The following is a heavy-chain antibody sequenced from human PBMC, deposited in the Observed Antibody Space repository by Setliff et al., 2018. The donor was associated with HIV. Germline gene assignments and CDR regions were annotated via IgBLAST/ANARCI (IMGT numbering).Heavy chain of an antibody. J-gene: IGHJ4*02. V-gene: IGHV4-34*01. Sequence: SETLSLTCAVYGGSFSGYYWSWIRQPPGKGLEWIGEINHSGSTNYNPSLKSRVTISVDTSKNQFSLKLSSVTAADTAVYYCARGGYCSSTSCYPFDNWGQGTLVTVS. CDR2: INHSGST. CDR3: ARGGYCSSTSCYPFDN. D-gene: IGHD2-2*01. CDR1: GGSFSGYY.